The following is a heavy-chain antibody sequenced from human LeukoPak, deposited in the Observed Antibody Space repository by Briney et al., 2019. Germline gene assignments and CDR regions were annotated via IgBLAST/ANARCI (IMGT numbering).Heavy chain of an antibody. Sequence: PSETLSLTCTASAGSISSYYWSWIRQPPGKGLEWIGYIYYSGSTNYNPSLKSRVTMSVDTSKNQFSLKLSSVTAADTAVYYCARLYGGNGDYWGQGTLVTVSS. J-gene: IGHJ4*02. D-gene: IGHD2-15*01. CDR1: AGSISSYY. CDR3: ARLYGGNGDY. V-gene: IGHV4-59*08. CDR2: IYYSGST.